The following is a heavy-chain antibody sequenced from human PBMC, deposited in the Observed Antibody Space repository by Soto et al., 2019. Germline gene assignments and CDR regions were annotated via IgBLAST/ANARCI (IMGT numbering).Heavy chain of an antibody. J-gene: IGHJ6*02. V-gene: IGHV1-69*13. CDR1: RGGFSSNT. CDR2: IGPVCGTA. Sequence: GSPAKAACEARRGGFSSNTRTWLRQVQEQRLEWMGGIGPVCGTANYELKFPGRVPITADESTSTAYMELSSRRCEDTAVYYCTRDPRTRGANYYYYYGMDVWRQGT. CDR3: TRDPRTRGANYYYYYGMDV. D-gene: IGHD1-1*01.